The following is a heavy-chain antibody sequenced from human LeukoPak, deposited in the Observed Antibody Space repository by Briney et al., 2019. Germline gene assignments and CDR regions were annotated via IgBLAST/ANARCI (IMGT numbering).Heavy chain of an antibody. D-gene: IGHD1-1*01. CDR3: ARLGLEVGGPNWFDP. CDR1: GFIFSSNW. V-gene: IGHV3-7*01. J-gene: IGHJ5*02. CDR2: IKRDGSQK. Sequence: GGSLRLSCAAPGFIFSSNWMGWVRQAPGKGLEWVAHIKRDGSQKYYLDSVKGRFTISRDNAKNSLYLQMNSLRVEDAAVYYCARLGLEVGGPNWFDPWGQGTLVTVSS.